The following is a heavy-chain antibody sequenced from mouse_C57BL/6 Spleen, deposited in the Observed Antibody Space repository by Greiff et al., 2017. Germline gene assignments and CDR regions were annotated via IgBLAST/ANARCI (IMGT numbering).Heavy chain of an antibody. CDR2: INYDGSST. D-gene: IGHD1-1*01. CDR1: GFTFSDYY. V-gene: IGHV5-16*01. Sequence: EVQVVESEGGLVQPGSSMKLSCTASGFTFSDYYMAWVRQVPEKGLEWVANINYDGSSTYYLDSLKSRFIISRDNAKNILYLQMSSLKSEDTATYYCARGIYYGSSYDYWGQGTTLTVSS. J-gene: IGHJ2*01. CDR3: ARGIYYGSSYDY.